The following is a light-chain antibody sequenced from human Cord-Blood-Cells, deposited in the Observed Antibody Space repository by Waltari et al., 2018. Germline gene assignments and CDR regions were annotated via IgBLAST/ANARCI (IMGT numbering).Light chain of an antibody. CDR3: QQSYSTPT. J-gene: IGKJ4*01. CDR2: AAS. V-gene: IGKV1-39*01. Sequence: DIQMTQSPSSLSASVGDRVTITRRASQSISSYLNWYQQKPGKAPKLLIYAASSLQSGVPSRFSGSGSGTDFTPTISSLQPEDFATYYCQQSYSTPTFGGGTKVEIK. CDR1: QSISSY.